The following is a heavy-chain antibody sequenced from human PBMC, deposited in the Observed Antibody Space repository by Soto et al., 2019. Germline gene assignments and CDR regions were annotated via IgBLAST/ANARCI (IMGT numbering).Heavy chain of an antibody. D-gene: IGHD3-16*01. J-gene: IGHJ6*02. Sequence: XESLSLSLAASGFTVSTYTINWVRQAPGKGLEWVASISSSSRDIFYADSVKDRFTISRDNANSSVDLQMNSLRVGDTAIYYCARGSWGGDGIDVWGQGTTVTVSS. V-gene: IGHV3-21*01. CDR2: ISSSSRDI. CDR1: GFTVSTYT. CDR3: ARGSWGGDGIDV.